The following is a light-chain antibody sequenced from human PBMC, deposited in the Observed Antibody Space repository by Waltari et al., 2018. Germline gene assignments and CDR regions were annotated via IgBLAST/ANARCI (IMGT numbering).Light chain of an antibody. Sequence: SYELTQPSSLSVSPGQTASITCSGDNLGDKYVCWYQQKSGQSPVLVIYQDRKRPSGIPGRFSGSNSGDTATLTISGTQAMDEADYYCQAWDSSTEVVFGGGTMLTVL. CDR2: QDR. CDR1: NLGDKY. V-gene: IGLV3-1*01. CDR3: QAWDSSTEVV. J-gene: IGLJ2*01.